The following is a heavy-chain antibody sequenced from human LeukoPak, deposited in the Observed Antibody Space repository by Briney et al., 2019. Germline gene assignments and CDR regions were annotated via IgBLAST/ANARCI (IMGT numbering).Heavy chain of an antibody. D-gene: IGHD1-26*01. CDR1: GDIFNSYS. J-gene: IGHJ6*03. V-gene: IGHV1-69*05. Sequence: ASVTVSCKSSGDIFNSYSVSWVRKAPGQGLEWMGGIIPMFGSAEYAQKFQGRVAISTDQSTTIVYMELSSLTSEDTAVYYCARVGRSRGSLPNFHYYMDVWGKGTTVTVSS. CDR3: ARVGRSRGSLPNFHYYMDV. CDR2: IIPMFGSA.